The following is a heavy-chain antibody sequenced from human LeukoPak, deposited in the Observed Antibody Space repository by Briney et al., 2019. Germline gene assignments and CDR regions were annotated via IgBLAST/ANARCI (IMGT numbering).Heavy chain of an antibody. CDR3: ARAEFLSAFDI. CDR2: IYSGGST. CDR1: EFTVSRNY. J-gene: IGHJ3*02. Sequence: PRGSLRPSCAASEFTVSRNYMSWVRQAPGKGLEWVSVIYSGGSTYYADSVKGRFTISRDNSKNTLYLQMNSLRAEDTAVYYCARAEFLSAFDIWGQGTMVTVSS. V-gene: IGHV3-53*01. D-gene: IGHD1-14*01.